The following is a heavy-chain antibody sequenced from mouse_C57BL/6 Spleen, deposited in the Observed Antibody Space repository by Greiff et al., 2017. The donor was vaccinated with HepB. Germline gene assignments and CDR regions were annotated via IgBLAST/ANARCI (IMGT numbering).Heavy chain of an antibody. CDR3: ARGAYYSNFDY. J-gene: IGHJ2*01. D-gene: IGHD2-5*01. Sequence: EVQLQESGPGLAKPSQTLSLTCSVTGYSITSDYWNWIRKFPGNKLEYMGNISYSGSTYYHPSLKSRISITRYTPKNQYYLQLNSVTTENTATYYCARGAYYSNFDYWGQVTTLTVSS. CDR2: ISYSGST. V-gene: IGHV3-8*01. CDR1: GYSITSDY.